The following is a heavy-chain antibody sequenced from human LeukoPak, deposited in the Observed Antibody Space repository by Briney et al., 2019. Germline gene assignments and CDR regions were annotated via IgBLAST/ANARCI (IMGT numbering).Heavy chain of an antibody. CDR2: IYSGGST. V-gene: IGHV3-53*01. CDR3: ARDIASEYSSSSPYFQH. D-gene: IGHD6-6*01. Sequence: PGGSLRLSCVASGFTVSSNYMSWVRQAPGKGLEWVSVIYSGGSTYYADSVKGRFTISRDNAKNSLYLQMNSLRAEDTAVYYCARDIASEYSSSSPYFQHWGQGTLVTVSS. J-gene: IGHJ1*01. CDR1: GFTVSSNY.